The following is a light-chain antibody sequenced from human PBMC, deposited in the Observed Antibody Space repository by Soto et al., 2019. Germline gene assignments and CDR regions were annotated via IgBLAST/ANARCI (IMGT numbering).Light chain of an antibody. CDR1: QSVSSN. CDR2: GAS. CDR3: QYYGSSHSNT. V-gene: IGKV3-15*01. J-gene: IGKJ5*01. Sequence: EIVMTQSPATLSVSPGERATISCRASQSVSSNLAWYQQKPGQAPRLLIYGASTRATGIPARFSGSGSGTEFTLTISSLQSEDFAVYYCQYYGSSHSNTFGQGTRLEIK.